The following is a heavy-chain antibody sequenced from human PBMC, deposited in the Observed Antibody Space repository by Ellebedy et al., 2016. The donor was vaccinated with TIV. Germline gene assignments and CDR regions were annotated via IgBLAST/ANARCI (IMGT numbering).Heavy chain of an antibody. D-gene: IGHD5-18*01. J-gene: IGHJ4*02. Sequence: PGGSLRLSCAASGFTFSSYGMHWVRQAPGKGLEWVAVISYDGSNKYYADSVKGRFTISRDNSKNTLYLQMNSLRAEDTAVYYCARDGTAMVRNFDYWGQGTLVTVSS. V-gene: IGHV3-30*03. CDR3: ARDGTAMVRNFDY. CDR1: GFTFSSYG. CDR2: ISYDGSNK.